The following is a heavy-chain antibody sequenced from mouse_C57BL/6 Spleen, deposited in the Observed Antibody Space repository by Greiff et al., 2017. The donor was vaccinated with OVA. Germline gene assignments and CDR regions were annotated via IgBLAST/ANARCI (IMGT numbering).Heavy chain of an antibody. J-gene: IGHJ4*01. CDR1: GFSLTSYG. CDR3: AKKGGKGGAMDY. CDR2: IWRGGST. V-gene: IGHV2-5*01. Sequence: VKLQESGPGLVQPSQSLSITCTVSGFSLTSYGVHWVRQSPGKGLEWLGVIWRGGSTDYNAAFMSRLSITKDNSKSQVFFKMNSLQADDTAIYYCAKKGGKGGAMDYWGQGTSVTVSS.